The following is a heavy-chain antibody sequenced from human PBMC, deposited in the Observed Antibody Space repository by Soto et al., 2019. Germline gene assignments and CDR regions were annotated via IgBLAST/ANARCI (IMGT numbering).Heavy chain of an antibody. V-gene: IGHV1-8*01. Sequence: GASVKVSCKASGYTFTSYDINWVRQATGQGLEWMGWMNPNSGNTGYAQKFQGRVTMTRNTSISTAYMELSSLRSEDTAVYYCAFFGGYCSGGSCYSGWFDPWGQGTLVTVSS. CDR3: AFFGGYCSGGSCYSGWFDP. CDR2: MNPNSGNT. D-gene: IGHD2-15*01. J-gene: IGHJ5*02. CDR1: GYTFTSYD.